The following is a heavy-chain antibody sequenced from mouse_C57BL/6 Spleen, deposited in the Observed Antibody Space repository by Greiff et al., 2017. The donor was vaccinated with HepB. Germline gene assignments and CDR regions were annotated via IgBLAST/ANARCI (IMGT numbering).Heavy chain of an antibody. Sequence: EVKLLESGGGLVKPGGSLKLSCAASGFTFSDYGMHWVRQAPEKGLEWVAYISSGSSTIYYADTVKGRFTISRDNAKNTLFLQMTSLRSEDTAMYYCARLANDAMDYWGQGTSVTVSS. V-gene: IGHV5-17*01. D-gene: IGHD1-1*01. CDR3: ARLANDAMDY. CDR2: ISSGSSTI. J-gene: IGHJ4*01. CDR1: GFTFSDYG.